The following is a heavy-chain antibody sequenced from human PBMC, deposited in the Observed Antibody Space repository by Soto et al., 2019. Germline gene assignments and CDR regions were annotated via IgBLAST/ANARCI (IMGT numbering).Heavy chain of an antibody. CDR3: ARGTGWFGELSIYYYYYMDV. V-gene: IGHV4-59*08. J-gene: IGHJ6*03. D-gene: IGHD3-10*01. CDR2: IYYSGST. Sequence: SETLSITCTVSGGSISSYYWSWIRQPPGKGLEWIGYIYYSGSTNYNPSLKSRVTISVDTSKNQFSLKLSSVTAADTAVYYCARGTGWFGELSIYYYYYMDVWGKGTTVTVSS. CDR1: GGSISSYY.